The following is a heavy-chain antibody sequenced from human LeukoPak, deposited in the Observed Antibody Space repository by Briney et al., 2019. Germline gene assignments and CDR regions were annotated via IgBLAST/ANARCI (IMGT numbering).Heavy chain of an antibody. CDR2: IYHSGST. J-gene: IGHJ5*02. V-gene: IGHV4-39*07. D-gene: IGHD6-13*01. Sequence: SETLSLTCTVSGGSISSSSYYWGWIRQPPGKGLEWIGSIYHSGSTYYNPSLKSRVTISVDTSKNQFSLKLSSVTAADTAVYYCARDRVPKLYSSSWYGNWFDPWGQGTLVTVSS. CDR3: ARDRVPKLYSSSWYGNWFDP. CDR1: GGSISSSSYY.